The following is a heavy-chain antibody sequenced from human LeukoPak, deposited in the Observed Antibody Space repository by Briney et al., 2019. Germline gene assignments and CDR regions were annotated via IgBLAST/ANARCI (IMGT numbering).Heavy chain of an antibody. J-gene: IGHJ4*02. CDR3: ASRGLTRYYFPF. D-gene: IGHD3-10*01. CDR1: GFSFTDYW. CDR2: IKQDGSEK. V-gene: IGHV3-7*01. Sequence: GGSLRLSCAVSGFSFTDYWMSWVRQAPGKGLECVANIKQDGSEKYYVDSVKGRFTISRDNAKSSLSLQMNSLRAEDTAVYYCASRGLTRYYFPFWGQGTLVTVSS.